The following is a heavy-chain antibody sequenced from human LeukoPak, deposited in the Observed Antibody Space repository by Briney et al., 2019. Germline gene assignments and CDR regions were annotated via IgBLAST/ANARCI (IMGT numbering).Heavy chain of an antibody. CDR2: INHSGST. CDR1: GGSFRGYY. Sequence: KPSETLSLTCAVYGGSFRGYYWSWIRQPPGKGLEWIGEINHSGSTNYNPSLKSRVTISVDTSKNQFSLKLSSVTAADTAVYYCARGLGSWKYWGQGTLVTVSS. CDR3: ARGLGSWKY. D-gene: IGHD6-13*01. V-gene: IGHV4-34*01. J-gene: IGHJ4*02.